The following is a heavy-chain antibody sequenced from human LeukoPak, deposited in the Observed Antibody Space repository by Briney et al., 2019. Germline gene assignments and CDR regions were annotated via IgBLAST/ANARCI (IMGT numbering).Heavy chain of an antibody. CDR1: GYSFTGYL. V-gene: IGHV1-2*02. Sequence: ASVKVSCKASGYSFTGYLIHWVRQAPGQGLEWMGWIDPKSGVTNSAQKFQGRVTMTRDTSNSTVYVELDSLRSDDTAVYCARLGEEGDDMDVWGKGTTV. D-gene: IGHD3-10*01. J-gene: IGHJ6*03. CDR2: IDPKSGVT. CDR3: ARLGEEGDDMDV.